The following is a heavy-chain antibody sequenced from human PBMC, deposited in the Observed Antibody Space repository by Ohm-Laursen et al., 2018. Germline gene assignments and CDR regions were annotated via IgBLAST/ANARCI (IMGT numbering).Heavy chain of an antibody. J-gene: IGHJ4*02. V-gene: IGHV4-34*01. CDR3: ARVYKNYAFDY. D-gene: IGHD1-14*01. CDR1: GGSFSGYY. CDR2: INHSGST. Sequence: PSQTLSLTCAVYGGSFSGYYWSWIRQPPGKGLEWIGEINHSGSTNYNPSLKSRVTISVDTSKNQFSLKLSSVTAADTAVYYCARVYKNYAFDYWGQGSLVTVSS.